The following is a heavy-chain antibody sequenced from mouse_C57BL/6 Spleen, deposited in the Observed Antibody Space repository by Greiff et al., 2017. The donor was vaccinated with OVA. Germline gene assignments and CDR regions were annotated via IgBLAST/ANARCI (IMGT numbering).Heavy chain of an antibody. CDR1: GFTFSSYG. D-gene: IGHD1-1*01. CDR2: ISSGGSYT. V-gene: IGHV5-6*01. Sequence: EVKLVESGGDLVKPGGSLKLSCAASGFTFSSYGMSWVRQTPDKRLEWVATISSGGSYTYYPDSVKGRFTISRDNAKNTLYLQMSSLKSEDTAMYDCARDTTVVDYYAMDYWGQGTSVTVSS. J-gene: IGHJ4*01. CDR3: ARDTTVVDYYAMDY.